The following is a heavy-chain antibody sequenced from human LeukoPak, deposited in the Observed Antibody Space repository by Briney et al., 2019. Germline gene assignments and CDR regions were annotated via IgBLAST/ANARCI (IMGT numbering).Heavy chain of an antibody. CDR2: ISACNGNT. V-gene: IGHV1-18*01. D-gene: IGHD2-2*01. Sequence: ASVKVSCKASGYTFTSYGISWVRQAPGQGLEWMGWISACNGNTNYAQKLQGRVTMTTDTSTSTAYMELRSLRSDDTAVYYCARGVFAIVVVPAASPFDYWGQGTLVTVSS. CDR3: ARGVFAIVVVPAASPFDY. J-gene: IGHJ4*02. CDR1: GYTFTSYG.